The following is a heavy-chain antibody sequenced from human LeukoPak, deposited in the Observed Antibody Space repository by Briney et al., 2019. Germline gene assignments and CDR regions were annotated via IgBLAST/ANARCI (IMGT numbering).Heavy chain of an antibody. V-gene: IGHV4-39*07. CDR3: VVVAAHNWFDP. J-gene: IGHJ5*02. Sequence: SETLSLTCTVSGGSISSSSYYWGWIRQPPGKGLEWIGEIYHSGSTNYNPSLKSRVTISVDKSKNQFSLKLSSVTAADTAVNYCVVVAAHNWFDPWGQGTLVTVSS. CDR1: GGSISSSSYY. CDR2: IYHSGST. D-gene: IGHD2-15*01.